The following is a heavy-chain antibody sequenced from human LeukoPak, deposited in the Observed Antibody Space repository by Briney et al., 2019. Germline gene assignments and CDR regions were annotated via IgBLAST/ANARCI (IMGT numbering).Heavy chain of an antibody. Sequence: PGGSLRLSCAASGFTFSSYSMNWVRQGPGKGLEWVSYISSSIGTIYYADSVKGRFTISRDNSKNTLYLQMNSLRAEDTAVYYCAKTPREYYVPDDWGQGTLVTVSS. V-gene: IGHV3-48*01. D-gene: IGHD3-10*02. CDR3: AKTPREYYVPDD. CDR2: ISSSIGTI. J-gene: IGHJ4*02. CDR1: GFTFSSYS.